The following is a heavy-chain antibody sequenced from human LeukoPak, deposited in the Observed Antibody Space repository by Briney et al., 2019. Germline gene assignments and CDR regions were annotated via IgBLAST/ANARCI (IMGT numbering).Heavy chain of an antibody. Sequence: PGGSLRLSCAASGFTFSSYETNLVRQAPGKGLEWVSYISSSGSTIYYADSVKGRFTISRDNAKNSLYLQMNSLRAEDTAVYYCAREPYSGYDGGYYYYYYYMDVWGKGTTVTVSS. D-gene: IGHD5-12*01. CDR1: GFTFSSYE. CDR3: AREPYSGYDGGYYYYYYYMDV. V-gene: IGHV3-48*03. J-gene: IGHJ6*03. CDR2: ISSSGSTI.